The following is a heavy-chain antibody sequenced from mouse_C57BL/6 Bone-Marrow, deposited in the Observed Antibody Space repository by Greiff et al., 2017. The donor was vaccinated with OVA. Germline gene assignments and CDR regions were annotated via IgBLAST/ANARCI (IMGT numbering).Heavy chain of an antibody. CDR3: ARLPPFAY. Sequence: VQLQQPGAELVKPGASVKMSCKASGFTFTSSWITWVKQRPGQGLELIGDIYLGSGSTNYNEKFKSKATLTVDTSSSTAYMQLSSLTSEDSAVYYCARLPPFAYWGQGTLVTVSA. J-gene: IGHJ3*01. CDR1: GFTFTSSW. V-gene: IGHV1-55*01. CDR2: IYLGSGST.